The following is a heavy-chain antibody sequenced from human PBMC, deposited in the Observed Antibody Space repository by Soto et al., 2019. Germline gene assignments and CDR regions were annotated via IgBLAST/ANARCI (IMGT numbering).Heavy chain of an antibody. CDR2: VNHSGTT. J-gene: IGHJ5*02. CDR3: ARGRNQSQWSAEWFDP. D-gene: IGHD2-8*01. CDR1: ASFSDYY. V-gene: IGHV4-34*01. Sequence: ASFSDYYCGLVRHPPGGGPGWIGEVNHSGTTNFNPSLKSRFTLSIDTAKNEFSLKLTSLTAADTAIYYCARGRNQSQWSAEWFDPWGQGTPVTVSS.